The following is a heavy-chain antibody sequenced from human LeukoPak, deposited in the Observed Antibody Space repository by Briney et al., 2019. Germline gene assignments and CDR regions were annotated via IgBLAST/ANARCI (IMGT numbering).Heavy chain of an antibody. V-gene: IGHV4-31*03. CDR2: IYYSGST. D-gene: IGHD6-13*01. Sequence: TLSLTCTVSGGSIRSGGYYWSWIRQHPAKGLEWIGYIYYSGSTYYNPSLKSRVTISADTSKNQFSLKLSSVTAADTAVYYCARARSAAGNFDYWGQGTLVTVSS. CDR1: GGSIRSGGYY. J-gene: IGHJ4*02. CDR3: ARARSAAGNFDY.